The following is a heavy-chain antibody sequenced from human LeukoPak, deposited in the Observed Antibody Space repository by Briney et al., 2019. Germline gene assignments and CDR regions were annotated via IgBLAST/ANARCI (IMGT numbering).Heavy chain of an antibody. Sequence: GGSLRLSCAASGFTFTSYAMSWVRQAPGKGLEWVSSISGSGDSTYYADSEKGRFTISRDNSKNALYLQMNSLRAEDTAIYYCGKSGYYRLGFYFYFVDVWGKGTTVTVSS. D-gene: IGHD3-3*01. CDR1: GFTFTSYA. J-gene: IGHJ6*03. CDR2: ISGSGDST. V-gene: IGHV3-23*01. CDR3: GKSGYYRLGFYFYFVDV.